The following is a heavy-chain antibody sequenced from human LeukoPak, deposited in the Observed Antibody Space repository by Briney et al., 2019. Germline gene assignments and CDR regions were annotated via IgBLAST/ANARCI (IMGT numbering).Heavy chain of an antibody. D-gene: IGHD3-22*01. V-gene: IGHV3-23*01. J-gene: IGHJ4*02. CDR2: ISRSGGST. CDR1: GFTFSRYA. CDR3: AREYYYDISGYFLDY. Sequence: GGSLTLSCAGSGFTFSRYAMSWVRQAPGKGLEWVSAISRSGGSTYYADSVKGRSTISRDNSQNTLYLQMNSLRAEDTAVYYCAREYYYDISGYFLDYWGQGTLVTVSS.